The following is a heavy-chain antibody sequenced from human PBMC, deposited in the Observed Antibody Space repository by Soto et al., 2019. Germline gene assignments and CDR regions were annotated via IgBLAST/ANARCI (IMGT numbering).Heavy chain of an antibody. D-gene: IGHD6-13*01. CDR3: ARDLSAGDY. Sequence: QVQLVQSGAEVKKPGASVKLSCRTSGYTFTHYYIHWVRQAPGQGLEWLAIINPASGSTNYAQDFQGRVALTMDTSTTTVYMELSGLRAEDTDIFYGARDLSAGDYWGQGTLVTVSS. V-gene: IGHV1-46*01. CDR1: GYTFTHYY. J-gene: IGHJ4*02. CDR2: INPASGST.